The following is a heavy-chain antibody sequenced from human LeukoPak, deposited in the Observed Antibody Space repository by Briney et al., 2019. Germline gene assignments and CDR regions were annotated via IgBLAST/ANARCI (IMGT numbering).Heavy chain of an antibody. D-gene: IGHD3-10*01. Sequence: SETLSLTCTVSGGSISSSSYYWGWIRQPPGKGLEWIGSIYYSGSTYYNPSLKSRVTISVDTSKNQFSLKLSSVTAADTAVYYCARASKDPGGLDYWGQGTLVTVSS. V-gene: IGHV4-39*07. CDR2: IYYSGST. CDR1: GGSISSSSYY. J-gene: IGHJ4*02. CDR3: ARASKDPGGLDY.